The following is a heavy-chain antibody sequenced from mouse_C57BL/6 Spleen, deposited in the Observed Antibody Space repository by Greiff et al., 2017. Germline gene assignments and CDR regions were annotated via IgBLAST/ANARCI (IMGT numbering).Heavy chain of an antibody. J-gene: IGHJ3*01. CDR3: ASYYNDRAWFAY. CDR2: IYPGDGDT. V-gene: IGHV1-82*01. D-gene: IGHD2-12*01. CDR1: GYAFSSSW. Sequence: VQLQQSGPELVKPGASVKLSCKASGYAFSSSWMYWVKQRPGKGLEGIGRIYPGDGDTNYTEKFKGKATLTADKSSSTAYMQLSSLTSEDSAVEVRASYYNDRAWFAYWGQGTLVTVSA.